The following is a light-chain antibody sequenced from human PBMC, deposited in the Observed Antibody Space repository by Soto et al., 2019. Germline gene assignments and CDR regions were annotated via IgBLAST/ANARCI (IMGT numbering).Light chain of an antibody. CDR3: QQYGSSPRT. V-gene: IGKV3-20*01. J-gene: IGKJ1*01. CDR2: GAS. CDR1: QSVSSSY. Sequence: IVLTKSPGTLSLSPGERATVSCRSSQSVSSSYLAWYQQKPGQAPRLLIYGASSRATGIPDRFSGTGSGTDFTLTISRLEPGDFAVYYCQQYGSSPRTFGQGTKWIS.